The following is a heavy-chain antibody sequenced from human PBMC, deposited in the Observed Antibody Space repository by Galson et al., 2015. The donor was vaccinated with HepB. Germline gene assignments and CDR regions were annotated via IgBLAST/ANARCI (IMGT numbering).Heavy chain of an antibody. V-gene: IGHV3-33*08. CDR3: ARYNGGSALDY. J-gene: IGHJ4*02. CDR1: GFIFSSYT. Sequence: SLRLSCAASGFIFSSYTMNWVRQAPGKGLEWMAVVWFDGSKEFYAESVKGRLTISRDNFKNTLYLQMNSLRAEDTAVYYCARYNGGSALDYWGQGTLVTVSS. CDR2: VWFDGSKE. D-gene: IGHD1-14*01.